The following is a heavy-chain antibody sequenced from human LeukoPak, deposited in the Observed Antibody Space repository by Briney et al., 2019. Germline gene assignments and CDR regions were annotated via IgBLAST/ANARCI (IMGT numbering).Heavy chain of an antibody. Sequence: PGGTLRLSCEASGFTFKAYWMSWVRQAPGTGLEWVANIQQDGSEKNYVGSVKGRFTISRENARNSLYREMNSLRAEDTAVYYCARLRYTYGKNFDYWGQGTLVTVSS. CDR1: GFTFKAYW. CDR2: IQQDGSEK. D-gene: IGHD5-18*01. J-gene: IGHJ4*02. V-gene: IGHV3-7*01. CDR3: ARLRYTYGKNFDY.